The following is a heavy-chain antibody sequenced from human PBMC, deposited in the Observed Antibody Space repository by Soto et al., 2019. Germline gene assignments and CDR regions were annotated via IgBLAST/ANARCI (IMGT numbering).Heavy chain of an antibody. CDR3: ASSVGAALLDV. CDR2: IYYSGST. D-gene: IGHD1-26*01. V-gene: IGHV4-59*01. Sequence: PSETLSLTCTVSGGSISSYYWSWIRQPPGKGLEWIGYIYYSGSTNYNPSLKSRVTLSVDTSKNQFSLKLSSLTAADTAVYYCASSVGAALLDVWGQGTTVTVSS. CDR1: GGSISSYY. J-gene: IGHJ6*02.